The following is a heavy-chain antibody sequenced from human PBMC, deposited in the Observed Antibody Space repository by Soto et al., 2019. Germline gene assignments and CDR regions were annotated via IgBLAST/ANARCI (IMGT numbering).Heavy chain of an antibody. V-gene: IGHV4-38-2*02. Sequence: ETLSLTCTVSGVSISSGYYWGWIRQPPGKGLEWIGSIYHSGSTYYNPSLKSRVTISVDTSKNQFSLKLSSVTAADTAVYYCARSYSSSWYNWFDPWGQGTLVTVSS. J-gene: IGHJ5*02. CDR1: GVSISSGYY. D-gene: IGHD6-13*01. CDR2: IYHSGST. CDR3: ARSYSSSWYNWFDP.